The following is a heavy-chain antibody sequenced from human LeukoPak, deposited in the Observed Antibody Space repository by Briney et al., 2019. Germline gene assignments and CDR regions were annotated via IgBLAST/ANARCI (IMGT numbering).Heavy chain of an antibody. Sequence: PGGSLRLSCAASGFTFSSYAMHWVRQAPGKGLEWVAVISYDGSNKYYADSVKGRFTISRDNSKNTLYLQMNSLRVEDTAVYSCAGTMVRGVRGAVGYWGQGTMVTVSS. J-gene: IGHJ4*02. CDR1: GFTFSSYA. CDR3: AGTMVRGVRGAVGY. D-gene: IGHD3-10*01. V-gene: IGHV3-30*04. CDR2: ISYDGSNK.